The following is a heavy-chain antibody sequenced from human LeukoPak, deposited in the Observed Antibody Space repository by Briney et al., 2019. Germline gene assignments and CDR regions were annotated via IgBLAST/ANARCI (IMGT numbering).Heavy chain of an antibody. CDR1: GYSFTSYW. D-gene: IGHD3-16*02. J-gene: IGHJ4*02. CDR3: ARGYDYVWGSYRSNYFDY. CDR2: IYPGDSDT. Sequence: GESLKISCKGSGYSFTSYWIGWVRQMPGKGLEWMGIIYPGDSDTRYSPSFQGQVTISADKSISTAYLQWSSLKASDTAMYYCARGYDYVWGSYRSNYFDYWGQGTLVTVSS. V-gene: IGHV5-51*01.